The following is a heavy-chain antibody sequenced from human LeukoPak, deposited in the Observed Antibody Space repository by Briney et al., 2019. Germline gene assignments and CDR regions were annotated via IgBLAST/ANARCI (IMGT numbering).Heavy chain of an antibody. J-gene: IGHJ4*02. Sequence: PGGSLRLSCAASGFTFSSYSMNWVRQAPGKGLEWVSSISSSSSYIYYADSVKGRFTISRENAKNSLYLQMNSLRAEDTAVYYCARPIAAAGTEGGYWGQGTLVTVSS. CDR3: ARPIAAAGTEGGY. V-gene: IGHV3-21*01. CDR2: ISSSSSYI. D-gene: IGHD6-13*01. CDR1: GFTFSSYS.